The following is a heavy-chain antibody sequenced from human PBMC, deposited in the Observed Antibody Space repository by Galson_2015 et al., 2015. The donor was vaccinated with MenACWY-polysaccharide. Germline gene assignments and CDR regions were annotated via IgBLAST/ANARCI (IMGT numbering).Heavy chain of an antibody. J-gene: IGHJ3*01. D-gene: IGHD3-22*01. CDR2: ISASHDSK. CDR3: VNDVVTVTLGQPVGTFDS. CDR1: GFSFSSYG. Sequence: SLRLSCAGSGFSFSSYGMSWVRQAPGKGLEWVSNISASHDSKYYADSVKGRFTISRDNSKKTLFLQMNSLRAEDTALYYCVNDVVTVTLGQPVGTFDSCGQATMDSVSS. V-gene: IGHV3-23*01.